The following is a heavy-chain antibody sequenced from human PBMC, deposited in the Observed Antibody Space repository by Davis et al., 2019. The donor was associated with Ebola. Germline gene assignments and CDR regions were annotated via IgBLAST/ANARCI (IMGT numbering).Heavy chain of an antibody. CDR3: AKDGRKRDGGYYYYGIDV. J-gene: IGHJ6*02. D-gene: IGHD4-23*01. V-gene: IGHV3-48*01. Sequence: GGSLRLSCAASGFSFSSYWMHWVRQAPGKGLEWVSYISSSSSTIYYTYSVKGRFTISRDNAKNSLYLQMNSLRAEDTAVYYCAKDGRKRDGGYYYYGIDVWGQGTTVTVSS. CDR1: GFSFSSYW. CDR2: ISSSSSTI.